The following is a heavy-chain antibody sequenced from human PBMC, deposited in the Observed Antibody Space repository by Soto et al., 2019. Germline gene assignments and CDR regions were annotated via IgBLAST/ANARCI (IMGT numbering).Heavy chain of an antibody. D-gene: IGHD3-22*01. J-gene: IGHJ4*02. CDR1: GYTFTSYG. CDR3: ARRYYDSSGYYRDFDY. Sequence: ASMKVSCKSSGYTFTSYGIIWVRQDPGQGLEWMGWISAYNGNTNYAQKLQGRVTMTTDTSTSTAYMELRSLRSDDTAVYYCARRYYDSSGYYRDFDYWGQGTLVTVSS. V-gene: IGHV1-18*04. CDR2: ISAYNGNT.